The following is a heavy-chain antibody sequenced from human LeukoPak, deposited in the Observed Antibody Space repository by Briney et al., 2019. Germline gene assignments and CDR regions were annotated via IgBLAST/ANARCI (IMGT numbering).Heavy chain of an antibody. CDR3: ARDGLIAVAGTPSYYYYYYMDV. CDR2: IYTSGST. CDR1: GGSISSYY. Sequence: SETLSLTCTVSGGSISSYYWSWIRQPAGKGLEWIGRIYTSGSTNYNPSLKSRVTMSVDTSKNQFSLKLSSVTAADTAVYYCARDGLIAVAGTPSYYYYYYMDVWGKGTTVIVSS. V-gene: IGHV4-4*07. J-gene: IGHJ6*03. D-gene: IGHD6-19*01.